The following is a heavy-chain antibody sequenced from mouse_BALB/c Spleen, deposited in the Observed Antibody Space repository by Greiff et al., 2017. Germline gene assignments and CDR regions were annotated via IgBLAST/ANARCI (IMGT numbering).Heavy chain of an antibody. V-gene: IGHV5-17*02. CDR1: GFTFSSFG. J-gene: IGHJ4*01. D-gene: IGHD2-14*01. CDR3: ARFGYDKGYAMDY. CDR2: ISSGSSTI. Sequence: EVQRVESGGGLVQPGGSRKLSCAATGFTFSSFGMHWVRQAPEKGLEWVAYISSGSSTIYYADTVKGRFTISRDNPKNTLFLQMTSLRSEDTAMYYCARFGYDKGYAMDYWGQGTSVTVSS.